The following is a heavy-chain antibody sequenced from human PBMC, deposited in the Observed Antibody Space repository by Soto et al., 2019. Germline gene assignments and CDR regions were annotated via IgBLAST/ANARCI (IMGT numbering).Heavy chain of an antibody. CDR2: ISAYNGNT. J-gene: IGHJ6*02. CDR1: GYSFTTYG. Sequence: QVQLVQSGGEVKKPGASVKVSCKTSGYSFTTYGISWVRQAPGQGLEWMGWISAYNGNTNYAQKLQGRVTMNTDTSTSTAYMELRSLRSDDTAVYYCAREGPDHYYYYGMDVWGQGSTVTVSS. V-gene: IGHV1-18*01. CDR3: AREGPDHYYYYGMDV.